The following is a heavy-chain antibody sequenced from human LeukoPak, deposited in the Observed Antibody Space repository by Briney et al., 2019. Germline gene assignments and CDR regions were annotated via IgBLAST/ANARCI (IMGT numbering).Heavy chain of an antibody. CDR3: ARDRGARTSDY. Sequence: GGSLRLSCAASGFTFSSYYMSWVRQAPGKGLEWVGKIKQDGSEEYCEDSVKGRFTVSRDNTKNSLFLQMNSLRAEDTAVYYCARDRGARTSDYWGQGTLVIVSS. CDR2: IKQDGSEE. CDR1: GFTFSSYY. V-gene: IGHV3-7*01. J-gene: IGHJ4*02. D-gene: IGHD1-14*01.